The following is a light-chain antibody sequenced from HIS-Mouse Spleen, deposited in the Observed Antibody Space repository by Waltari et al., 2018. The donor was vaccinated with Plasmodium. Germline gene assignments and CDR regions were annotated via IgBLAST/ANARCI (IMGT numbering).Light chain of an antibody. V-gene: IGKV3-15*01. CDR1: QSVSSN. CDR2: GAS. Sequence: LVMTQSPATLYVSPGERATRTCRASQSVSSNLAWYQQNPGQSPRLLIYGASTRATGIPARFSGSGSGTEFTLTISSMQSEDFAVYYCQQYNNWPPYTFGQGTKLEIK. J-gene: IGKJ2*01. CDR3: QQYNNWPPYT.